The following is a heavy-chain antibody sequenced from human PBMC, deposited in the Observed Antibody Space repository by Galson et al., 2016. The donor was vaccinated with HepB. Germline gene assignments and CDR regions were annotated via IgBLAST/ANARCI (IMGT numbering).Heavy chain of an antibody. CDR3: ARDGEPLYDYGMDV. D-gene: IGHD1-14*01. Sequence: SLRLSCATSGFTVSTNSMSWVRQAPGRGLEWVSLIHSGGTTYYADSVKGRFTISRDNSKNTLYLHMNSLRAEDTAVYYCARDGEPLYDYGMDVWGQGTTVIVSS. CDR1: GFTVSTNS. V-gene: IGHV3-53*01. J-gene: IGHJ6*02. CDR2: IHSGGTT.